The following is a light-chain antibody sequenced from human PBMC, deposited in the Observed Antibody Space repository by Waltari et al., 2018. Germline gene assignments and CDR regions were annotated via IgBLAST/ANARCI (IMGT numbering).Light chain of an antibody. V-gene: IGKV3-20*01. CDR1: QSVSSSY. CDR2: VTS. Sequence: EVVLTQFPGTLSLSPGERAILSCRTSQSVSSSYLAWYQQKPGQAPRLLIYVTSTRVTGAPDRFSGSGSGTDFALSISRLEPEDFAVYFCQRYGSSPPVYTFGPGTKLVIK. J-gene: IGKJ2*01. CDR3: QRYGSSPPVYT.